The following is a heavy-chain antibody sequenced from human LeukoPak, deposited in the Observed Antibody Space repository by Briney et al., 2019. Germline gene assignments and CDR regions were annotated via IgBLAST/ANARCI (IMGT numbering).Heavy chain of an antibody. D-gene: IGHD1-26*01. CDR1: GGSIRGRSYY. J-gene: IGHJ4*02. V-gene: IGHV4-61*05. CDR3: ARVGPKKTFDY. CDR2: IYPLGST. Sequence: PSETLSLTCTVSGGSIRGRSYYWGWIRQPPGKGLEWIGRIYPLGSTNYNPSLKSRVTISLDTSKNQFSLNLSSVTAADTAVYFCARVGPKKTFDYWGQGTLVTVSS.